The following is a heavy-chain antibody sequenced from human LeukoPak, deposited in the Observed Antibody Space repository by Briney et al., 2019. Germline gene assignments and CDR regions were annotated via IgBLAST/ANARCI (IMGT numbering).Heavy chain of an antibody. J-gene: IGHJ4*02. CDR3: SRGRVGYCSGGSCYSDY. D-gene: IGHD2-15*01. Sequence: PGGSLRLSCAASGFTFDDYAMHWVRQAPGEGLVWVSRIKSDGRSTSYADFVKGRFTIPRDNAKNTLYLQMNSLRVEDTAVYYCSRGRVGYCSGGSCYSDYWGQGTLVTVSS. V-gene: IGHV3-74*01. CDR2: IKSDGRST. CDR1: GFTFDDYA.